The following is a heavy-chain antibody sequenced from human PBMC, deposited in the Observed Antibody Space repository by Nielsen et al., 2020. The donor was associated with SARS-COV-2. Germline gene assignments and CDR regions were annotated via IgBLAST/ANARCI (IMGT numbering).Heavy chain of an antibody. CDR1: GFTFSDSF. J-gene: IGHJ1*01. D-gene: IGHD2-8*02. CDR2: ISGSGSYT. CDR3: ARSGHCNGGICYFTEYFQD. V-gene: IGHV3-11*03. Sequence: GESLKISCTASGFTFSDSFMSWIRQAPGKGLEWVSYISGSGSYTNYADSLKGRFTISRDNAKNLLYLQMDSLRAEDTAFYYCARSGHCNGGICYFTEYFQDWGQGTLVTVSS.